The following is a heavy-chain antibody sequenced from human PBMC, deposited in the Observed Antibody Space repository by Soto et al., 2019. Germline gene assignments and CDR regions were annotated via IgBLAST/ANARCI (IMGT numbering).Heavy chain of an antibody. CDR1: GFTFISYG. Sequence: GGSLRLSCAASGFTFISYGMHWVRQAPGKGLEWVAVIWYDGSNKYYADSVKGRFTISRDNSKNTLYLQMNSLRAEDTAVYYCARDFPGSGWYTALFQHCGQGT. CDR2: IWYDGSNK. CDR3: ARDFPGSGWYTALFQH. J-gene: IGHJ1*01. V-gene: IGHV3-33*01. D-gene: IGHD6-19*01.